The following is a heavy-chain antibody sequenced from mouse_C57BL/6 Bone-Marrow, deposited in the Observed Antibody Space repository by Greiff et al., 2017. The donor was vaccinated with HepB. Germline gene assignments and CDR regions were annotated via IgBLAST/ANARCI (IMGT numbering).Heavy chain of an antibody. V-gene: IGHV5-16*01. Sequence: EVKLVESEGGLVQPGSSMKLSCTASGFTFSDYYMAWVRQVPEKGLEWVANINYDGSSTYYLDSLKSRFIISIDNAKNNLYLQMSSLKSEDTATYYCERGPHYYGSSYWYFDVWGTGTTVTVSS. CDR1: GFTFSDYY. CDR3: ERGPHYYGSSYWYFDV. CDR2: INYDGSST. D-gene: IGHD1-1*01. J-gene: IGHJ1*03.